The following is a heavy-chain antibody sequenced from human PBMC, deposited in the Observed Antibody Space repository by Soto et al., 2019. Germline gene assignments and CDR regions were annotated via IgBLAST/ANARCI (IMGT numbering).Heavy chain of an antibody. CDR2: ITSRGDGT. V-gene: IGHV3-23*01. CDR1: GFTFKHYV. J-gene: IGHJ4*02. CDR3: ARREAYSGSGTYYFDN. Sequence: GGSLRLSCAASGFTFKHYVMSWVRQAPGKGLEWVSSITSRGDGTYYTDSVKGRFTISRDNSKNTLYLQINSLGAEDTAVYYCARREAYSGSGTYYFDNWCQGTLVTATS. D-gene: IGHD3-10*01.